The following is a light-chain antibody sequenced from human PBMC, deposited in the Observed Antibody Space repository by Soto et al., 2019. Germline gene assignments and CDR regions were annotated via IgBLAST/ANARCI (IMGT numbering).Light chain of an antibody. V-gene: IGLV4-69*01. CDR1: SGHGSYA. Sequence: QSVLTQSPSASASLGASVKLTCTLSSGHGSYAIAWHQKQPGKGPRYLMDLNNDGSHTKGDGIPDRFSGSSSGADRYLIISSLQSEDEADYYCQTWGTGFQFFGGGTKLTVL. J-gene: IGLJ2*01. CDR2: LNNDGSH. CDR3: QTWGTGFQF.